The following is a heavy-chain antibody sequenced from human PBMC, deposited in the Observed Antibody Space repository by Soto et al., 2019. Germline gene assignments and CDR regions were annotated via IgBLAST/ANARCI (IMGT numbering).Heavy chain of an antibody. CDR2: IQSGGPT. CDR1: GFTFRSYG. Sequence: GGSLRLSCAASGFTFRSYGMHWVRQAPGKGLEWVAVIQSGGPTYYADSVKGRFTISRDTSENTVHLQMDSLRAEDTAVYYCARDDVRCDCGRCYGVPLDCWGKGTTVTVSS. CDR3: ARDDVRCDCGRCYGVPLDC. J-gene: IGHJ6*03. V-gene: IGHV3-NL1*01. D-gene: IGHD2-15*01.